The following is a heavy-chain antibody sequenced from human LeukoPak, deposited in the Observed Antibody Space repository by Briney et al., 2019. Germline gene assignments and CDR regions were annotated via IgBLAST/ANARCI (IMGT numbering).Heavy chain of an antibody. CDR3: ARGGYDILTGFCYYYGMDV. J-gene: IGHJ6*02. CDR2: IYYSGST. D-gene: IGHD3-9*01. Sequence: SETLSLTCTVSGGSISSGGYYWSWIRQHPGKGLEWIGYIYYSGSTYYNPSLKSRVTISVDTSKNQFSLKLSSVTAADTAVYYCARGGYDILTGFCYYYGMDVWGQGTTVTVSS. CDR1: GGSISSGGYY. V-gene: IGHV4-31*03.